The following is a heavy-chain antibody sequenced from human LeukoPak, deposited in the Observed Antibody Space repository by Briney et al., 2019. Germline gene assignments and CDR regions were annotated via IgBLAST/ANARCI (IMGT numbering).Heavy chain of an antibody. CDR3: AKGGIAVASTSYYYYMDV. V-gene: IGHV3-23*01. CDR1: GFTFNSYG. J-gene: IGHJ6*03. Sequence: GGSLRLSCAGSGFTFNSYGMHWVRQAPGKGLEWVSAISGSGDSTHYADSVKGRFTISRDNSKNTLFLQMNSLRADDTAVYYCAKGGIAVASTSYYYYMDVWGKGTTVTISS. CDR2: ISGSGDST. D-gene: IGHD6-19*01.